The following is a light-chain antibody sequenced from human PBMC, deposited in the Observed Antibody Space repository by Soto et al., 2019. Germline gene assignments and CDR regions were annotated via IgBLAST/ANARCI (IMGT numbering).Light chain of an antibody. J-gene: IGLJ1*01. CDR1: SSNIGSNY. Sequence: QSVLTQPPSASGTPGQRVTISCSGSSSNIGSNYVYWYHQPPGTAPKLLIYSNNQRPSGVPDRFSGPKSGTSASLAISGLRSEDEADYYCAAWDDSLSGYVFGTGTKVTVL. CDR3: AAWDDSLSGYV. V-gene: IGLV1-47*02. CDR2: SNN.